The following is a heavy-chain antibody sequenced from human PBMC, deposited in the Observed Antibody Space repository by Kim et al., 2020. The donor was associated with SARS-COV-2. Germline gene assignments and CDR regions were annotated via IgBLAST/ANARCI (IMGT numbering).Heavy chain of an antibody. J-gene: IGHJ4*02. V-gene: IGHV4-39*07. Sequence: STYYNPSLKSRVTISVDTSKNQFSLKLSSVTAADTAVYYCARDSRAELDYWGQGTLVTVSS. CDR2: ST. CDR3: ARDSRAELDY. D-gene: IGHD6-19*01.